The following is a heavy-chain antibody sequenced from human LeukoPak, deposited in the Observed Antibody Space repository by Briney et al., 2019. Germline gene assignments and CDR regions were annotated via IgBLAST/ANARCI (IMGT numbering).Heavy chain of an antibody. Sequence: GGSLRLSCVASGFTFSNCGMHWVRQAPGKGLEWVAFIRYEGSNKYYADSVKGRFTISRDNSNNTLFLQMNSLRPEDTALYYCAKDRLGYCVDGVCFPYDYWGQGTPVTVSS. J-gene: IGHJ4*02. CDR2: IRYEGSNK. CDR3: AKDRLGYCVDGVCFPYDY. D-gene: IGHD2-8*01. V-gene: IGHV3-30*02. CDR1: GFTFSNCG.